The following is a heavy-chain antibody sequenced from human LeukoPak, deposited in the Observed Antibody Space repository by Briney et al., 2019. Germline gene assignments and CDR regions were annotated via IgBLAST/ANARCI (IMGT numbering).Heavy chain of an antibody. CDR1: GGTFSSYA. J-gene: IGHJ4*02. CDR3: AIRGYSGYENYYFDY. CDR2: IIPIFGTA. V-gene: IGHV1-69*05. D-gene: IGHD5-12*01. Sequence: GASVKVSCKASGGTFSSYAISWVRQAPGQGPEWMGRIIPIFGTANYAQKFQGRVTITTDESTSTAYMELSSLRSEDTAVYYCAIRGYSGYENYYFDYWGQGTLVTVSS.